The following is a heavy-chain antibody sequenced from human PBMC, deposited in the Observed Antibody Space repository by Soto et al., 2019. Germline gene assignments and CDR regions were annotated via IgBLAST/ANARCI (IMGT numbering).Heavy chain of an antibody. CDR1: GFTFSSYW. V-gene: IGHV3-74*01. D-gene: IGHD4-17*01. J-gene: IGHJ4*02. Sequence: EVQLVESGGGLVQPGGSLRLSCAASGFTFSSYWMHWVRQAPGKGLVWVSRINSDGSDISYADSVKGRFTIARDNANNMLYLHLNSLRAEDTAVYYCARMYDYGEYWGQGTLVTVSS. CDR3: ARMYDYGEY. CDR2: INSDGSDI.